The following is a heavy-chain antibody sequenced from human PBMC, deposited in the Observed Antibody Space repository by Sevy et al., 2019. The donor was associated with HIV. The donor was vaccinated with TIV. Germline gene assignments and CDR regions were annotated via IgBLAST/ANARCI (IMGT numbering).Heavy chain of an antibody. CDR3: ARHTGFMLDS. D-gene: IGHD3-9*01. V-gene: IGHV1-2*02. CDR2: INSQNGVT. J-gene: IGHJ5*01. CDR1: GYPFTGHH. Sequence: ASVKVSCKTSGYPFTGHHLHWVRQAPGHGREWMGWINSQNGVTKFAQKFQGRVLMTSDTSITTAYMELTSLRSDDTAIYYCARHTGFMLDSWGQGTLVTVSS.